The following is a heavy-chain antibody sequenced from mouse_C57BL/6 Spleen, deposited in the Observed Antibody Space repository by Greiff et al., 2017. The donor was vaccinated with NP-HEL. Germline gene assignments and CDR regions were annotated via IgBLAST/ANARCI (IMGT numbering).Heavy chain of an antibody. J-gene: IGHJ2*01. V-gene: IGHV5-12*01. CDR1: GFTFSDYY. CDR3: ARLRYYGSSYGYFDY. D-gene: IGHD1-1*01. Sequence: EVKLMESGGGLVQPGGSLKLSCAASGFTFSDYYMYWVRQTPEKRLEWVAYISNGGGSTYYPDTVKGRFTISRDNAKYTLYLQMSRLKSEDTAMYYCARLRYYGSSYGYFDYWGQGTTLTVSS. CDR2: ISNGGGST.